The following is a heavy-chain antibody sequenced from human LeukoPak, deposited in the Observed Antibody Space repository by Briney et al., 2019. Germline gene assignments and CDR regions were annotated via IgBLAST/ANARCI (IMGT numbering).Heavy chain of an antibody. D-gene: IGHD6-13*01. J-gene: IGHJ6*03. CDR1: GGSISSGSYY. CDR2: IYYSGST. CDR3: ARLYSSSWYYYYYMDV. Sequence: SETLSLTCTVSGGSISSGSYYWGWIRQPPGKGLEWIGSIYYSGSTYYNPSLKSRVTISVDTSKNQFSLKLSSVTAADTAVYYCARLYSSSWYYYYYMDVWGKGTTVTVSS. V-gene: IGHV4-39*07.